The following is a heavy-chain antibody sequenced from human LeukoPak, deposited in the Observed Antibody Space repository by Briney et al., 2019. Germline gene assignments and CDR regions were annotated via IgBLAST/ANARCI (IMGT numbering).Heavy chain of an antibody. CDR3: ATDRNSGKYYDY. CDR2: IWYDGSNQ. V-gene: IGHV3-33*08. Sequence: SGGSLRLSCAASGFTFSSYAMSWVRQAPGKGLEWVAVIWYDGSNQYYLDSVKGRFTVSRDNAKNTLYLQMNSLRAEDTAVYYCATDRNSGKYYDYWGQGTLVTVSS. CDR1: GFTFSSYA. J-gene: IGHJ4*02. D-gene: IGHD1-26*01.